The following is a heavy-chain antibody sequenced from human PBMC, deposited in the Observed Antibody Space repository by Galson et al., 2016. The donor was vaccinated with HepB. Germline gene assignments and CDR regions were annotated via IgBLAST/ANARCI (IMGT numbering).Heavy chain of an antibody. CDR2: IRNTGNT. CDR1: GGSIESSSYY. V-gene: IGHV4-61*01. J-gene: IGHJ6*02. CDR3: ARDGGVVYDFGMDV. Sequence: SETLSLTCTLSGGSIESSSYYWSWIRQAPGKGLEWIGHIRNTGNTNYHPSLDSRVTIPIDTSRNKFFLTLSSVTAADTAVYFCARDGGVVYDFGMDVWGQGTTVIVSS. D-gene: IGHD5/OR15-5a*01.